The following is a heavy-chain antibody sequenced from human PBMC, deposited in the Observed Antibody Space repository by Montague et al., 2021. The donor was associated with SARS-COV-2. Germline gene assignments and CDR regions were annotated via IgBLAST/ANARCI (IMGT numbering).Heavy chain of an antibody. Sequence: SETLSLTCTVSGGSISNSNYYWGWIRQPPGKGLEWIGSVYYSGNTYHNPSLKSRVSISVDTSKSQLSLKVMSVTAADAAVYYCAKGMDRMVQGIIIWKNGDYFDYWGQGTLVAVSS. CDR2: VYYSGNT. V-gene: IGHV4-39*01. D-gene: IGHD3-10*01. J-gene: IGHJ4*02. CDR3: AKGMDRMVQGIIIWKNGDYFDY. CDR1: GGSISNSNYY.